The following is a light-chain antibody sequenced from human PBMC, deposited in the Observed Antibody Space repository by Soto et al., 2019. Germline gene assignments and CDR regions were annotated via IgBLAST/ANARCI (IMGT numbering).Light chain of an antibody. J-gene: IGKJ3*01. V-gene: IGKV1-8*01. Sequence: AIRMTQSQTSFSASTGDRVTITCRASQGISSYLAWYQQKPGKAPKLLIYAASTLQSGVPSRFSGSGSGTDFTLTISCLQSEDFATYYCQQYYSYSFTFGPGTKVDIK. CDR2: AAS. CDR1: QGISSY. CDR3: QQYYSYSFT.